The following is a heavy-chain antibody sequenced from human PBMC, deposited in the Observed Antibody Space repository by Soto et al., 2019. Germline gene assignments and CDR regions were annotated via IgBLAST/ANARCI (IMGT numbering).Heavy chain of an antibody. D-gene: IGHD5-18*01. Sequence: QITLKESGPTRVRPTQTLALTCTFSGFSLTTSGVGVGWIRKTPGKALEWLAVIYWDDDKRYSPSLKSRLTITKDTSKNQVLLTSDDMDPVDTATYFCAHRGYMYGNWDHGYFDYWGQGTLVTVSS. CDR1: GFSLTTSGVG. J-gene: IGHJ4*02. V-gene: IGHV2-5*02. CDR3: AHRGYMYGNWDHGYFDY. CDR2: IYWDDDK.